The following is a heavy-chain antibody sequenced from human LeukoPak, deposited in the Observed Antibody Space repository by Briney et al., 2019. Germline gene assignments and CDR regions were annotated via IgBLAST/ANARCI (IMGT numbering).Heavy chain of an antibody. D-gene: IGHD4/OR15-4a*01. V-gene: IGHV1-2*02. J-gene: IGHJ4*02. CDR2: INPNSGGT. CDR3: ARHYGGSLYSPIDY. CDR1: GYTFTGYY. Sequence: GASVKVSCKASGYTFTGYYMHWVRQAPGQGLEWMGWINPNSGGTNYAQKFQGRVTMTRDTSISTAYMELSRLRSDDTAVYYCARHYGGSLYSPIDYWGQGTLVTVSS.